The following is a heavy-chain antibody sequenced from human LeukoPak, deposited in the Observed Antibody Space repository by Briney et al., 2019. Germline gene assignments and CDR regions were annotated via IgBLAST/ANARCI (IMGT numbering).Heavy chain of an antibody. CDR1: GYTFTSYY. V-gene: IGHV1-46*01. Sequence: ASVKVSCKASGYTFTSYYMHWVRQAPGQGLEWMGIINPSGGSTSYAQKFQGRVTMTEDTSTDTAYMELSSLRSEDTAVYYCATDRGVPPRRYGDYDGLGYWGQGTLVTVSS. CDR2: INPSGGST. J-gene: IGHJ4*02. CDR3: ATDRGVPPRRYGDYDGLGY. D-gene: IGHD4-17*01.